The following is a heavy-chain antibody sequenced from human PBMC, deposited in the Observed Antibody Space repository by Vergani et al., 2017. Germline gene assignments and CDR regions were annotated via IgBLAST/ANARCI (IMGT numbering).Heavy chain of an antibody. J-gene: IGHJ4*02. CDR3: ARPFYGDYTYYFDY. CDR1: GFTFSSYA. Sequence: QVQLVESGGGVVQPGRSLRLSCAASGFTFSSYAMHWVRQAPGKGLEWVAVISYDGSNKYYADSVKGRFTISRDNSKNTLYLQMKSLRAEDTAVYYCARPFYGDYTYYFDYWGQGTLVTVSS. V-gene: IGHV3-30-3*01. D-gene: IGHD4-17*01. CDR2: ISYDGSNK.